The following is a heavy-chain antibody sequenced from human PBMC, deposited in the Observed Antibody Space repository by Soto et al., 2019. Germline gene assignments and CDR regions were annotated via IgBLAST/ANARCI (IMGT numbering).Heavy chain of an antibody. V-gene: IGHV1-3*01. CDR2: INAGNGNT. CDR1: GYTFTSYA. Sequence: QVQLVQSGAEVKKPGASVKVSCKASGYTFTSYAMHWVRQAPGQRLEWMGWINAGNGNTKYSQKFQGRVTITRDTSASTAYMELSSLRSEDTAVYYCARDRFSGWYGIGGYWGQGTLVTVSS. D-gene: IGHD6-19*01. J-gene: IGHJ4*02. CDR3: ARDRFSGWYGIGGY.